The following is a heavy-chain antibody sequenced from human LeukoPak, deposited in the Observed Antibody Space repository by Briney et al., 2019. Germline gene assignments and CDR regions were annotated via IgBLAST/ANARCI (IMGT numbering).Heavy chain of an antibody. V-gene: IGHV4-4*07. CDR2: AYTSGST. CDR3: ARGIAGGFRFFDY. D-gene: IGHD3-16*01. J-gene: IGHJ4*02. Sequence: PSETLSLTCTVSGGSISSSCWSWIRQPAGKGLEWIGRAYTSGSTDYNPSLRSRVTMSLDTSKNQLSLILNSVIAADTAVYYCARGIAGGFRFFDYWGQGTLVTVSS. CDR1: GGSISSSC.